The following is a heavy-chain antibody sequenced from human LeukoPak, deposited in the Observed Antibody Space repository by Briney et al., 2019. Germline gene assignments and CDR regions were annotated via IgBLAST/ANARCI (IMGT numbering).Heavy chain of an antibody. J-gene: IGHJ3*02. CDR3: ARDISSSTRAFDI. CDR2: ITSSGSPT. Sequence: GGSLRLSCAASGFTLSTYEMTWVRQAPGKGLERVSFITSSGSPTFYADSVKGRFSISRDTAKNSLYLQMNNLRGEDTAVYYCARDISSSTRAFDIWGQGTMVTVS. D-gene: IGHD2-15*01. V-gene: IGHV3-48*03. CDR1: GFTLSTYE.